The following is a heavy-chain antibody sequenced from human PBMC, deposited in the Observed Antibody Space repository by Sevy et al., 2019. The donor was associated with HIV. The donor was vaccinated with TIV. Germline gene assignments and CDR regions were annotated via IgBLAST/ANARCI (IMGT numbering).Heavy chain of an antibody. V-gene: IGHV3-48*01. CDR1: GFTYS. J-gene: IGHJ4*02. CDR3: ASQRGGYERLYYFDS. CDR2: ISDSSATI. Sequence: GGSLRLSCVASGFTYSMNWVRQAPGKGLEWVSYISDSSATIHYADSVKGRFTISRDNAKNSLYLQMNTLRAEDTAVYYCASQRGGYERLYYFDSWGQGTLSPSPQ. D-gene: IGHD5-12*01.